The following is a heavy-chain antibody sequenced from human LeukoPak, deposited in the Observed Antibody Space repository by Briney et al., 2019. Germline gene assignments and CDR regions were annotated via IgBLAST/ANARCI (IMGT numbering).Heavy chain of an antibody. J-gene: IGHJ3*02. CDR1: GGSISSGGYY. CDR3: ARVYGYCSGGSCYPDAFDI. D-gene: IGHD2-15*01. CDR2: IYYSGST. V-gene: IGHV4-31*03. Sequence: PSETLSLTCTVSGGSISSGGYYWSWIRQHPGKGLEWIGYIYYSGSTYYNPSLKSRVTISVDTSKNQFSLKLSSVTAEDTAVYYCARVYGYCSGGSCYPDAFDIWGQGTMVTVSS.